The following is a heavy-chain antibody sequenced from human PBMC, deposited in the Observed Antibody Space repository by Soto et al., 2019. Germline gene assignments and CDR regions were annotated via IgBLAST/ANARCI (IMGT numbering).Heavy chain of an antibody. J-gene: IGHJ4*02. CDR3: ARDLYSSSARYFDY. CDR2: ISSSSSYI. D-gene: IGHD6-6*01. CDR1: GFTFSSYS. Sequence: GGSLILSCAASGFTFSSYSMNWVRQAPGKGLEWVSSISSSSSYIYYADSVKGRFTISRDNAKNSLYLQMNSLRAEDTAVYYCARDLYSSSARYFDYWGQGTLVTVSS. V-gene: IGHV3-21*01.